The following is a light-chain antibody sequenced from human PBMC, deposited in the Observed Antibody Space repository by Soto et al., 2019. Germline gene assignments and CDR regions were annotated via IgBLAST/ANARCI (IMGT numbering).Light chain of an antibody. Sequence: EIVLTQSPATLSLSPGERATLSCRANQSVNSHLAWYQQKPGQAPRLLIYGASSRATGIPDRFSGSGSGADFTLTISRLEPEEFAVYYCQQYGSSLWTFGQGAKV. V-gene: IGKV3-20*01. CDR1: QSVNSH. CDR2: GAS. J-gene: IGKJ1*01. CDR3: QQYGSSLWT.